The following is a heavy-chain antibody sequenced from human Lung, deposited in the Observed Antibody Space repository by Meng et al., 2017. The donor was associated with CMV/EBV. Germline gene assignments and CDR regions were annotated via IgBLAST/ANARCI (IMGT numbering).Heavy chain of an antibody. CDR3: ARCNYYYDSSGPFGP. D-gene: IGHD3-22*01. CDR2: INPRSGDT. J-gene: IGHJ5*02. V-gene: IGHV1-2*02. Sequence: SVKVSCXAFGYTFGDYFIHWVRQAPGQGLEWMGWINPRSGDTNYAQKFQGRVTMTRDTAISATYMELRRLRSDDTAVYYCARCNYYYDSSGPFGPWGQGTRVTVSS. CDR1: GYTFGDYF.